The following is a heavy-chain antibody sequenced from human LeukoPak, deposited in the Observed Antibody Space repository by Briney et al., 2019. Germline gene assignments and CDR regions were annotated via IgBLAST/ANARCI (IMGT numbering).Heavy chain of an antibody. CDR1: GGSFSGYY. J-gene: IGHJ4*02. Sequence: MPSETLSLTCAVYGGSFSGYYWSWIRQPPGKGLEWIGEINHSGSTNYNPSLKSRVTISVDTSENQFSLKLSSVTAADTAVYYCARGPSTVNYYFDYWGQGTLVTVSS. CDR2: INHSGST. CDR3: ARGPSTVNYYFDY. D-gene: IGHD4-17*01. V-gene: IGHV4-34*01.